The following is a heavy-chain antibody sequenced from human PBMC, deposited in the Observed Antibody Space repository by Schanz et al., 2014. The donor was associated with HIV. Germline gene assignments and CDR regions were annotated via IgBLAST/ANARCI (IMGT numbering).Heavy chain of an antibody. Sequence: QVQLVESGGGVVQPGRSLRLSCAASGFTFSSSGMHWVRQAPGKGLEWVAVIWYDGSYKYYADSVKGRFTISRDNSKNTLYLQMNSLRREDTAVYYCAKVGRIYSTTWIDYWGQGTLVSVSS. V-gene: IGHV3-33*06. CDR2: IWYDGSYK. CDR1: GFTFSSSG. CDR3: AKVGRIYSTTWIDY. D-gene: IGHD2-2*01. J-gene: IGHJ4*02.